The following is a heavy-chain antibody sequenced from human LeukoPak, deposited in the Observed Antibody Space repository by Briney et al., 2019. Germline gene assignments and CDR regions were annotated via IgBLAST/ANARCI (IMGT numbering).Heavy chain of an antibody. CDR3: ARVRAAAIDY. CDR2: IFYSGSI. Sequence: SETLSLTCTVSGGSISTSNYYWGWIRQPPGKGLEWIGNIFYSGSINYNPSLKGRVTISVDTSKNQFPLKLSSVTAADTAVYYCARVRAAAIDYWGQGTLVTVSS. D-gene: IGHD6-13*01. J-gene: IGHJ4*02. V-gene: IGHV4-39*06. CDR1: GGSISTSNYY.